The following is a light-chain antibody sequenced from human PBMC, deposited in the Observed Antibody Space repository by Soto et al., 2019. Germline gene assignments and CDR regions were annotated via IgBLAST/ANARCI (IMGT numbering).Light chain of an antibody. J-gene: IGLJ7*01. CDR2: DIN. V-gene: IGLV2-11*01. CDR3: AAWDDNLNGLV. Sequence: QSALIQPRSVSGSPGQSVTIACTGTSSDVGGYKYVSWYQQHPGKAPKLMIYDINKRPSGVPDRFSGSKSGNTASLTISGLQAEDEADYYCAAWDDNLNGLVFGGGTQLTVL. CDR1: SSDVGGYKY.